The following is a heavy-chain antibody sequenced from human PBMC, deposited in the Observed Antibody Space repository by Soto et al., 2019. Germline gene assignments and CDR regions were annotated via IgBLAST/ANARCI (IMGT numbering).Heavy chain of an antibody. V-gene: IGHV4-34*01. CDR1: GGSFSGYY. CDR2: INHSGST. CDR3: ARVRAQTPPTRWNEAYYYYMDV. Sequence: SETLSLTCAVYGGSFSGYYWSWIRQPPGKGLEWIGEINHSGSTNYNPSLKSRVTISVDTSKNQFSLKLSSVTAADTAVYYCARVRAQTPPTRWNEAYYYYMDVWGKGTTVTVSS. J-gene: IGHJ6*03. D-gene: IGHD1-1*01.